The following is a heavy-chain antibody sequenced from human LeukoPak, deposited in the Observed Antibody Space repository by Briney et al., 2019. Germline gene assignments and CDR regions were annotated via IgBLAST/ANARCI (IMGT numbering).Heavy chain of an antibody. CDR1: GGSISSYY. CDR3: ARELKGGHFDY. V-gene: IGHV4-59*01. D-gene: IGHD1-26*01. Sequence: SETLSLTCTVSGGSISSYYWSWIRQPPGKGLEWIGYIYYSGSTNYNPSLKSRVIISVDTSKNQFSLKLSSVTAADTAVYYCARELKGGHFDYWGQGTLVTVSS. CDR2: IYYSGST. J-gene: IGHJ4*02.